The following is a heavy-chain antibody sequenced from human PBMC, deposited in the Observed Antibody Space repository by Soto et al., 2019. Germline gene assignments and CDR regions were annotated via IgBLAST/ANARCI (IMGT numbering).Heavy chain of an antibody. D-gene: IGHD3-10*01. J-gene: IGHJ6*02. CDR3: ARDAYYYGSGSSYYYGMGV. CDR1: GGSFSTYY. Sequence: QVQLQESGPGLVKPSETLSLTCTVSGGSFSTYYWNWIRQPPGKGLEWIGYIYDSGSTNYNPSVKSRVTISVDTSKNQFSLKLSSVTAADTAVYYCARDAYYYGSGSSYYYGMGVWGQGTTVTVSS. CDR2: IYDSGST. V-gene: IGHV4-59*01.